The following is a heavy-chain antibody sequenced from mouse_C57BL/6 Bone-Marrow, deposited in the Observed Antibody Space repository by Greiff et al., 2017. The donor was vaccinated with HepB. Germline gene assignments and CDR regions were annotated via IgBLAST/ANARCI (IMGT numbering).Heavy chain of an antibody. CDR3: ARGYDYDEYYFDY. Sequence: EVQLVESGGGLVKPGGSLKLSCAASGFTFSDYGMHWVRQAPEKGLEWVAYISSGSSTIYYADTVKGRFTISRDNAKNTLFLQMTSLRSEDTAMYYCARGYDYDEYYFDYRGQGTTLTVSS. V-gene: IGHV5-17*01. D-gene: IGHD2-4*01. J-gene: IGHJ2*01. CDR2: ISSGSSTI. CDR1: GFTFSDYG.